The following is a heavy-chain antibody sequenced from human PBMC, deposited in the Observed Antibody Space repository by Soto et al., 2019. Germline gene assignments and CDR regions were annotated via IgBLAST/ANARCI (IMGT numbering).Heavy chain of an antibody. CDR3: AKDREGSLDP. Sequence: GGSLRLSCAASGFTFSSYAVSWVRQAPGQGLEWVSAIYGSGSNTYYADSVKGRFTISRDNSKNTLYLQMNSLRAEDTAVYYCAKDREGSLDPWGQGTLVTVSS. V-gene: IGHV3-23*05. J-gene: IGHJ5*02. CDR1: GFTFSSYA. D-gene: IGHD2-15*01. CDR2: IYGSGSNT.